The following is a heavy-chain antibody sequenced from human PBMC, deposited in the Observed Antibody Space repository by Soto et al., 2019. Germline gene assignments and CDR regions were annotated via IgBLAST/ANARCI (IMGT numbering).Heavy chain of an antibody. J-gene: IGHJ4*02. CDR3: VTGVDDEDGAAAMWSFFEN. D-gene: IGHD6-25*01. CDR2: ISSSCDYL. CDR1: GFTFRRNN. V-gene: IGHV3-21*02. Sequence: EVQLVESGGGSVKSGGSLGLSCAASGFTFRRNNMNWVRQAPGKGLAWVAPISSSCDYLYYADSVKGRFIISRANFHNALSLQMNNLRAAGPAVYSCVTGVDDEDGAAAMWSFFENWGQGTPVTVAS.